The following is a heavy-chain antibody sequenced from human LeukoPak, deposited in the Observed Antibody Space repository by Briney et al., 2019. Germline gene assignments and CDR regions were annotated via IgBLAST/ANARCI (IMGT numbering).Heavy chain of an antibody. Sequence: GGSLRLSCAASGFAFSSYWMSWVRQAPGKGLQWVANIKPDGGEKYYVDSVKGRFTISRDDAKNSLYLQMNSLRAEDTAVYYCARDIAHSSSCDRWGQGTLVTVSS. CDR3: ARDIAHSSSCDR. CDR2: IKPDGGEK. V-gene: IGHV3-7*01. CDR1: GFAFSSYW. J-gene: IGHJ4*02. D-gene: IGHD6-6*01.